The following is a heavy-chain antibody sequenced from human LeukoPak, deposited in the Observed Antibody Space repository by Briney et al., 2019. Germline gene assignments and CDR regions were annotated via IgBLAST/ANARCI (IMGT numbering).Heavy chain of an antibody. CDR1: GFTFSDYY. CDR3: ARGIAAAGIGSNGY. J-gene: IGHJ4*02. Sequence: KPGGSLRLSCAASGFTFSDYYMSWIRQAPGKGLEWVSYISSSVSTIVYTESVKGRFTISSDNAKKSLYLQMNSLRAEDTAVYYCARGIAAAGIGSNGYWGQGTLVTVSS. V-gene: IGHV3-11*04. D-gene: IGHD6-13*01. CDR2: ISSSVSTI.